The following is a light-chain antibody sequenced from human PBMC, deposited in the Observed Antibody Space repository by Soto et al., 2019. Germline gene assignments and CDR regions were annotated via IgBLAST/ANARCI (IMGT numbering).Light chain of an antibody. CDR2: AAS. CDR1: QSISSY. CDR3: QQSFSTPT. Sequence: IQLTQSPSSLSASVGDRVTITCRASQSISSYLNWYQQKPGRAPQLLIYAASSLQSGVPSRFSGSGSGTDFTLTISSLQPEDFATYYCQQSFSTPTFGGGTKVDIK. J-gene: IGKJ4*01. V-gene: IGKV1-39*01.